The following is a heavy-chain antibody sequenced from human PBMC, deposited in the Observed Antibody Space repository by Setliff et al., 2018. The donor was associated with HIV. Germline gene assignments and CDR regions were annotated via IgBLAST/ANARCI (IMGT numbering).Heavy chain of an antibody. CDR1: GFIFSNSA. Sequence: GGSLRLSCAASGFIFSNSAMTWVRQAPGKGLEWVSLISGNGVSTYYADSVKGRFTISRDNSKNTLYLQMNSLRAEDTAVYYCAKERRKYFDYWGQGTLVTVSS. CDR3: AKERRKYFDY. J-gene: IGHJ4*02. CDR2: ISGNGVST. V-gene: IGHV3-23*01.